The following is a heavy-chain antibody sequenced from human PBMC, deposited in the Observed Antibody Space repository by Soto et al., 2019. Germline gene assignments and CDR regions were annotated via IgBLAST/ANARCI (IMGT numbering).Heavy chain of an antibody. V-gene: IGHV3-43D*04. CDR1: GFTFEDYA. CDR2: INADGSDR. J-gene: IGHJ4*02. CDR3: AKEKFSFDSSPFDS. D-gene: IGHD2-21*01. Sequence: PGGSLRLSCSTSGFTFEDYAVHWVRQSSRKGLEWVSFINADGSDRYYADSVKGRFTISRDNTKGSFYLQMDRLRLEDTAIYYCAKEKFSFDSSPFDSWGQGTLVTVSS.